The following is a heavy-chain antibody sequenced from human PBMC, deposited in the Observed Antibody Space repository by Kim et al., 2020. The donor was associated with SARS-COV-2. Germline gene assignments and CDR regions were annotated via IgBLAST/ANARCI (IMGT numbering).Heavy chain of an antibody. J-gene: IGHJ4*01. V-gene: IGHV3-30*18. CDR3: AKDLSYYYDSSGYPDY. Sequence: GGSLRLSCAASGFTFSSYGMHWVRQAPGKGLEWVAVISYDGSNKYYADSVKGRFTISRDNSKNTLYLQMNSLRAEDTAVYYCAKDLSYYYDSSGYPDYWG. D-gene: IGHD3-22*01. CDR2: ISYDGSNK. CDR1: GFTFSSYG.